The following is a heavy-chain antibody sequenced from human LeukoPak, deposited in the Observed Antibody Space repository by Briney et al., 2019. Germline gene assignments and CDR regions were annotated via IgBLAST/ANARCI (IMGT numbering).Heavy chain of an antibody. CDR1: GGSISSYY. Sequence: SETLSLTCTVSGGSISSYYWSWIRQPPGKGLEWIGEINHSGSTNYNPSLKSRVTISVDTSKNQFSLKLSSVTAADTAVYYCARAGPYCSSTSCYPSWFDPWGQGTLVTVSS. J-gene: IGHJ5*02. CDR2: INHSGST. CDR3: ARAGPYCSSTSCYPSWFDP. D-gene: IGHD2-2*01. V-gene: IGHV4-34*01.